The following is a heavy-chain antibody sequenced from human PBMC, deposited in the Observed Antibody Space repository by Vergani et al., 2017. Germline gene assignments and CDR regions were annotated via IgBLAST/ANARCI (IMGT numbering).Heavy chain of an antibody. CDR3: ARGRSLRYGMDV. CDR1: GYTLTRLS. V-gene: IGHV1-24*01. D-gene: IGHD3-9*01. CDR2: FDPEDAET. Sequence: QVQLVQSGAEVKKPGASVKVSCKVSGYTLTRLSMHWVRQAPGKGLEWMGGFDPEDAETIYAQKFQGRVTMTEDTSTDTASMELSTLRSEDTAVYYCARGRSLRYGMDVWGQGTTVTVSS. J-gene: IGHJ6*02.